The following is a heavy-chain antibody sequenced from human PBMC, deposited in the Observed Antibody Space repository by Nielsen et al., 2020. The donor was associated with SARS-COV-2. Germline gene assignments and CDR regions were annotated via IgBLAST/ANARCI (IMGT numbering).Heavy chain of an antibody. Sequence: SETLSLTCTVSGGSISSGDYYWSWIRQPPGKGLEWIGYISNSGSTNYNPSLKSRVTISLDTSKNQFSLKVRSVTAADTAVYYCARDEIFDLYGVDVWGQGTTVIVSS. J-gene: IGHJ6*02. V-gene: IGHV4-61*08. CDR3: ARDEIFDLYGVDV. CDR1: GGSISSGDYY. D-gene: IGHD3-3*01. CDR2: ISNSGST.